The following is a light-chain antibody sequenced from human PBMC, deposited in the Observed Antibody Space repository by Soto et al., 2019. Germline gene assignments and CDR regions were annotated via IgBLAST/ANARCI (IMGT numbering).Light chain of an antibody. CDR2: DVS. V-gene: IGLV2-14*01. Sequence: QSGLTQPASVSGSPGQSITISCTGTSSDIGGYNFVSWYQQHPGKAPKLIIYDVSYRPSGVSSRFSGSKSGNTASLTISGLQAEDEADYYCSSYTTSSTPIFGGGTKLTVL. J-gene: IGLJ2*01. CDR1: SSDIGGYNF. CDR3: SSYTTSSTPI.